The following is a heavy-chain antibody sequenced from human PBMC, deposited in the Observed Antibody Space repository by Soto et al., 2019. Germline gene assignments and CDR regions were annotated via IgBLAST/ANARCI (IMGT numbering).Heavy chain of an antibody. CDR3: ARERTSSKRFDP. D-gene: IGHD3-16*02. V-gene: IGHV1-8*01. J-gene: IGHJ5*02. CDR2: MNPNSGNT. CDR1: GYTFTSYD. Sequence: QVQLVQSGAEVKKPGASVKVSCKASGYTFTSYDINWVRQATGQVVEWMGWMNPNSGNTGDAQKFQGRVTMTRNTSRSTAYMQLSRLRSEDTAVYYCARERTSSKRFDPWGQGTLVTVSS.